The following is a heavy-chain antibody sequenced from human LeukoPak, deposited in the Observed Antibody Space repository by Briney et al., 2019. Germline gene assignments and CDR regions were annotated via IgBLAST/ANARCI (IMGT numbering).Heavy chain of an antibody. J-gene: IGHJ4*02. D-gene: IGHD3-16*01. Sequence: PGGSLRLSCAASGFTFNTYAVSWVRQVPGKGPEWVATIGAADTYYAGSVKGRFTISRDDSKNTVFLQMDSLRAEDTAVYYCARDYVSHNGVYDCFEFWGQGTQVTVSS. CDR2: IGAADT. CDR1: GFTFNTYA. V-gene: IGHV3-23*01. CDR3: ARDYVSHNGVYDCFEF.